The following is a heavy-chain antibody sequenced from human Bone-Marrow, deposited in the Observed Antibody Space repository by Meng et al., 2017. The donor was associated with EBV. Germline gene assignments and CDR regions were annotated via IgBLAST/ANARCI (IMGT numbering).Heavy chain of an antibody. CDR3: ASTRDSTYYYGMDV. CDR1: GGSISSRNW. D-gene: IGHD2/OR15-2a*01. V-gene: IGHV4-4*02. J-gene: IGHJ6*02. Sequence: QVQVTEPGQGQVKPSGTLSLTLAVSGGSISSRNWWSWVRQPPGKGLEWIGEIYHSGSTNYNPSLKSRVTISVDKSKNQFSLKLSSVTAADTAVYYCASTRDSTYYYGMDVWGQGTTVTVFS. CDR2: IYHSGST.